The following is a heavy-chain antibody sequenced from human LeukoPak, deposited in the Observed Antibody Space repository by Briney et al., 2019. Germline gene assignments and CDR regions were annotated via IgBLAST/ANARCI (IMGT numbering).Heavy chain of an antibody. V-gene: IGHV3-23*03. Sequence: GGSLRLSCAASGFTFSNYAMNWVRQAPGKGLEWVSVIYSDGNTNYADSVKGRFTISRDNSKNTLYLQMNSLRLEDTAVYYCTSRYIDDWYAYWGQGTLVTVSS. CDR3: TSRYIDDWYAY. J-gene: IGHJ1*01. CDR1: GFTFSNYA. CDR2: IYSDGNT. D-gene: IGHD3-9*01.